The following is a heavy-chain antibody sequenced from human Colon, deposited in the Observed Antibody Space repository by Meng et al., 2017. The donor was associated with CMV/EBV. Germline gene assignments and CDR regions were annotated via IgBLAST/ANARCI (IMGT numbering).Heavy chain of an antibody. Sequence: GGPLRLSCVTSGFMFSNYAISWVRQAPGKGLEWVSAISGSGDTTFYTDSVRGRFTISRDNSKNTVYLHMTSLRADDTATYYCLRDPLLLPRRFWGQGTLVTVSS. V-gene: IGHV3-23*01. D-gene: IGHD3-3*01. CDR3: LRDPLLLPRRF. CDR2: ISGSGDTT. CDR1: GFMFSNYA. J-gene: IGHJ4*02.